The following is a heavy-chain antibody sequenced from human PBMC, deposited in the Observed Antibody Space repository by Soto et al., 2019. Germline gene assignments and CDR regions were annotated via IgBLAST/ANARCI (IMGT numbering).Heavy chain of an antibody. Sequence: SETLSLTCTVSGGSISSSSYYWGWIRQPPGKGLEWIGSIYYSGSTYYNPSLKSRVTISVETSKNQFSLKLSSVTAADTAVYYCARVVVAAISYYYMAVWGKGTTVTVSS. D-gene: IGHD2-15*01. J-gene: IGHJ6*03. CDR3: ARVVVAAISYYYMAV. V-gene: IGHV4-39*01. CDR2: IYYSGST. CDR1: GGSISSSSYY.